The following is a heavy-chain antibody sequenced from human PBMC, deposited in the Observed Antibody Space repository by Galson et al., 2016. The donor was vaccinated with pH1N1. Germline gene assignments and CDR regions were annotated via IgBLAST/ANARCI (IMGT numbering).Heavy chain of an antibody. V-gene: IGHV2-5*01. D-gene: IGHD3-3*01. CDR3: AHSVGTRVFGVVTSFKWFDP. CDR1: GFSLRSNGVG. J-gene: IGHJ5*02. Sequence: PALVKPTQTLTLTCTFSGFSLRSNGVGVGWIRQPPGKALEWLVIYWTDDKRYSPSLKSRLTITKDTSKNQVVLTMTNMDPVDTATYYCAHSVGTRVFGVVTSFKWFDPWGQGTLVTVSS. CDR2: IYWTDDK.